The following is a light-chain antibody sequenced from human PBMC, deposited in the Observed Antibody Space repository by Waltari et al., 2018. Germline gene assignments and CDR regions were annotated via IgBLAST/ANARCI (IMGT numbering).Light chain of an antibody. CDR1: QSVSSY. V-gene: IGKV3-11*01. Sequence: EIVLTQSPATLSLSPGERATLSCRASQSVSSYLAWYQQKPGQAPRLLIYDASNRATGIPARFSGSVSGTDSTLTISSLEPEDFAVYYCQQRSNWPTFGGGTKVEIK. CDR3: QQRSNWPT. CDR2: DAS. J-gene: IGKJ4*01.